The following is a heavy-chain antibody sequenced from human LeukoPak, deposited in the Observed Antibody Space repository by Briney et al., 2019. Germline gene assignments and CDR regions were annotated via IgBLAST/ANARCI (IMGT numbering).Heavy chain of an antibody. Sequence: PSETLSLTCTVSGGSISTYYWSWIRQPPGKGLEWIGYIYYTGSTSYNPSLKSRVTMSLDASKNQFSLELNSVTPADTAVYYCARSPTKRVPEDYWGQGTLVTVSS. CDR3: ARSPTKRVPEDY. CDR2: IYYTGST. V-gene: IGHV4-59*01. CDR1: GGSISTYY. D-gene: IGHD2-2*01. J-gene: IGHJ4*02.